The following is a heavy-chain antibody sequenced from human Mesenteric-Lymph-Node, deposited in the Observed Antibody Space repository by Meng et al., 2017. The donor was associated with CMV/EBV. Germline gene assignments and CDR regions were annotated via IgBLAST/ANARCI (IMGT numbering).Heavy chain of an antibody. D-gene: IGHD2-8*01. CDR1: GFTFSDHY. Sequence: GESLKISCAASGFTFSDHYMDWVRQAPGKGLEWVGRIRNRANSYITDYAASVKGRFTIARDDSKNSFYLQMTSMKTEDTAVYYCTRGVDCSSGVCYYYGMDVWGQGTTVTVSS. CDR3: TRGVDCSSGVCYYYGMDV. J-gene: IGHJ6*02. CDR2: IRNRANSYIT. V-gene: IGHV3-72*01.